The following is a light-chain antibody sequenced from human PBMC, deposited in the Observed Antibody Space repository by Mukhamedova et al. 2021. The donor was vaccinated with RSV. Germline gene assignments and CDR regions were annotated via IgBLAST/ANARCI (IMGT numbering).Light chain of an antibody. J-gene: IGKJ1*01. V-gene: IGKV3-15*01. CDR2: GAS. CDR3: QQYNNWPWT. Sequence: VSLGERATLSCRASQSVSSNLAWYQQKPGQAPRLLIYGASTRATGIPARFSGSGSGTEFTLTISSLQSEDFAVYYCQQYNNWPWTF. CDR1: QSVSSN.